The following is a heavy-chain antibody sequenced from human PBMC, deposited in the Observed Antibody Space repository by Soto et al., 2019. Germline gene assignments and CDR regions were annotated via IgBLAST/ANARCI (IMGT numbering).Heavy chain of an antibody. CDR3: ARGLYGAYGQDF. D-gene: IGHD4-17*01. Sequence: LRLSCAASGFTFSNYWIHWVRQAPGKGLVWVSRIKGDEITTNYADSVKGRFTISRDNAKNTVFLQMHSLRAEDTALYYCARGLYGAYGQDFWGQGILVTISS. J-gene: IGHJ4*02. CDR2: IKGDEITT. V-gene: IGHV3-74*01. CDR1: GFTFSNYW.